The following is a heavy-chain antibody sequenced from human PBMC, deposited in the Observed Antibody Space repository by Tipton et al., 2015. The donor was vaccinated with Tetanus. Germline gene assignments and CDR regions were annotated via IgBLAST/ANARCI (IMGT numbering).Heavy chain of an antibody. D-gene: IGHD2-2*01. CDR1: GFTVSSNY. V-gene: IGHV3-53*01. CDR2: IYSGGNT. CDR3: NGGSTRAYFDY. J-gene: IGHJ4*02. Sequence: SLRLSCAASGFTVSSNYMTWVRQAPGKGLEWVSLIYSGGNTYYADSVKGRFTISRDNSKNTLYLQMNSLRAEDTAVYYCNGGSTRAYFDYWGQGTLLTVSS.